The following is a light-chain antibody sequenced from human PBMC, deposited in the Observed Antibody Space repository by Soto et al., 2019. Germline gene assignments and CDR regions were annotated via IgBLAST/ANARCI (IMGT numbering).Light chain of an antibody. CDR1: QSISSSY. Sequence: EIVLTQSPGTLSLSPGERATLSCRASQSISSSYLAWYQQKPGQAPRLLMFRASIRATGFPARFSGSGSGTEFNITISSLQSEDSAIYYCQQYNNWPRATFGGGTKVDI. CDR2: RAS. V-gene: IGKV3-15*01. CDR3: QQYNNWPRAT. J-gene: IGKJ4*01.